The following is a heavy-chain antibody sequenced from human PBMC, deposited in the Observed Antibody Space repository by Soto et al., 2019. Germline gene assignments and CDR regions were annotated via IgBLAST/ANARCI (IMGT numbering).Heavy chain of an antibody. CDR1: GYPYTNSY. Sequence: ASVKVSCKAAGYPYTNSYMHWVRQAPGQGLEWMGWIHPNTGGTNYAQKFQGRVTMTRDTSVSTVYMELNRLTSDDTAIYFCASDFRTRGWFRQAGNFAMDVWGQGTTVTVSS. D-gene: IGHD6-19*01. V-gene: IGHV1-2*02. J-gene: IGHJ6*02. CDR3: ASDFRTRGWFRQAGNFAMDV. CDR2: IHPNTGGT.